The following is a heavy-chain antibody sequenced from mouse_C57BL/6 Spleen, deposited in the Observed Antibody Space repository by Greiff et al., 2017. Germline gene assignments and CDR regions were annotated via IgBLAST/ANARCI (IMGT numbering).Heavy chain of an antibody. Sequence: QVQLQQPGAELVRPGSSVKLSCTASGYTFTSYWMHWVKQRPIQGLEWIGNIDPSDSETHYNQKFKDKATLTVDKSSSTASMQHSSLTSEDSAVYDCARSAYDGYGDWGNGTTLTVSS. CDR1: GYTFTSYW. CDR2: IDPSDSET. D-gene: IGHD2-3*01. V-gene: IGHV1-52*01. CDR3: ARSAYDGYGD. J-gene: IGHJ2*01.